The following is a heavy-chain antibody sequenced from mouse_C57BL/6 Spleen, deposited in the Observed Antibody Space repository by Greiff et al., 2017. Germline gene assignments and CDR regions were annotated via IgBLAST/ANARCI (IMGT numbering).Heavy chain of an antibody. CDR3: ATGGSHPLAY. Sequence: QVQLKESGAELVRPGSSVKLSCKASGYTFTSYWMQWVKQRPIQGLEWIGNIHPSDSNTHYNEKFKDKATLTVDKSSSTAYMQLSSLTSEDSAVYYCATGGSHPLAYWGQGTTVTVSS. D-gene: IGHD3-2*01. CDR2: IHPSDSNT. CDR1: GYTFTSYW. J-gene: IGHJ2*01. V-gene: IGHV1-52*01.